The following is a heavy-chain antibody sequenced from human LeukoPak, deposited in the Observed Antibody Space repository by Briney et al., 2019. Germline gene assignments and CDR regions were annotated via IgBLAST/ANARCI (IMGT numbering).Heavy chain of an antibody. V-gene: IGHV3-7*01. J-gene: IGHJ6*03. CDR3: ARAGYCTSNSCYSPNFYYLDV. D-gene: IGHD2-2*01. Sequence: GGSLRLSCAASGFTFRSYRMSWVRQAPGKGLEWVANIKEDANEEYYVDSVRGRFIISRDNAKNSLFLQMYSLRADDTAVYYCARAGYCTSNSCYSPNFYYLDVWGKGTTVAVSS. CDR1: GFTFRSYR. CDR2: IKEDANEE.